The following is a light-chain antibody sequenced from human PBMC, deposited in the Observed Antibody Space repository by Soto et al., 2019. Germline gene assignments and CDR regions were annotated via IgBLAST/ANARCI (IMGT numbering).Light chain of an antibody. CDR1: QTVSGW. CDR3: QQYESYPLS. Sequence: DIPMTQSPSTLSASVGARDTITCRASQTVSGWLAWYRQKPGKAPELMLYSASTLDTGVPSRFSGSGSGTEVTLSVSSLQPDDCATYCCQQYESYPLSFGGGTKIDI. J-gene: IGKJ4*02. V-gene: IGKV1-5*03. CDR2: SAS.